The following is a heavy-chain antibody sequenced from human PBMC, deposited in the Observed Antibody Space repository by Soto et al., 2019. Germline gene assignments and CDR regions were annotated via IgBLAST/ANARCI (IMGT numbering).Heavy chain of an antibody. CDR3: ARAQNIVVVVAATLFDP. D-gene: IGHD2-15*01. V-gene: IGHV4-31*03. J-gene: IGHJ5*02. CDR1: GGSISSGGYY. Sequence: QVQLQESGPGLVKPSQTLSLTCTVSGGSISSGGYYWSWIRQHPGKGLEWIGYIYYSGRTYYNPSLKSRVTISVDTSKNQFSLKLSSVTAADTAVYYCARAQNIVVVVAATLFDPWGQGTLVTVSS. CDR2: IYYSGRT.